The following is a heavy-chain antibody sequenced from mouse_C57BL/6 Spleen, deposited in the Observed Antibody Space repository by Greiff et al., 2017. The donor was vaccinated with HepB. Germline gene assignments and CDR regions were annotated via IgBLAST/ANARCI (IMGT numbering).Heavy chain of an antibody. V-gene: IGHV1-80*01. J-gene: IGHJ4*01. Sequence: VQLQQSGAELVKPGASVKISCKASGYAFSSYWMNWVKQRPGKGLEWIGQIYPGDGDTNYNGKFKGKATLTADTSSSTAYMQLSSLTSEDSAVYFCARSGDSSGSNYWGQGTSVTVSS. CDR3: ARSGDSSGSNY. D-gene: IGHD3-2*02. CDR2: IYPGDGDT. CDR1: GYAFSSYW.